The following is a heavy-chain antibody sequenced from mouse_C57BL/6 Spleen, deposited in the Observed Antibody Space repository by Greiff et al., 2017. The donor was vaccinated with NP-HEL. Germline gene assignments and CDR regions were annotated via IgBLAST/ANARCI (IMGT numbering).Heavy chain of an antibody. V-gene: IGHV1-26*01. CDR3: ARSYYYGSSLWYFDV. D-gene: IGHD1-1*01. CDR2: INPNNGGT. J-gene: IGHJ1*03. CDR1: GYTFPDYY. Sequence: VQLQQSGPELVKPGASVKISCKASGYTFPDYYMNWVKQSHGKSLEWIGDINPNNGGTSYNQKFKGKATLTVDKSSSTAYMELRSLTSEDSAVYYCARSYYYGSSLWYFDVWGTGTTVTVSS.